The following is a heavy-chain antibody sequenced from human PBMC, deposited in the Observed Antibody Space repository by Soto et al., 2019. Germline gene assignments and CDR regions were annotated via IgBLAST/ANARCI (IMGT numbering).Heavy chain of an antibody. Sequence: VQLLESGGGLVQPGGSLRLSCAASGFTFSSYAMSWVRQAPGKGLEWVAVISYDGSNKYYADSVKGRFTISRDNSKNTLYLQMNSLRAEDTAVYYCAKTALRITMIGVLDYWGQGTLVTVSS. CDR3: AKTALRITMIGVLDY. CDR1: GFTFSSYA. CDR2: ISYDGSNK. D-gene: IGHD3-22*01. J-gene: IGHJ4*02. V-gene: IGHV3-30*18.